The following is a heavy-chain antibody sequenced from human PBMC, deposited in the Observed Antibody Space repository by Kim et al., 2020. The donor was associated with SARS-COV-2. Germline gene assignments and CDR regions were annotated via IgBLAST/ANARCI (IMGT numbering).Heavy chain of an antibody. D-gene: IGHD5-12*01. CDR3: AVRTRGGVYDL. V-gene: IGHV1-24*01. Sequence: ASVKVSCKVSGFTLTAFSMHWVRQAPGKGLEWMGGFDAHKGEIIYAKYLQGRVTMTEDMSTDTAYMALSSLRSEDTAVYFCAVRTRGGVYDLWCQGTLVT. CDR1: GFTLTAFS. J-gene: IGHJ4*02. CDR2: FDAHKGEI.